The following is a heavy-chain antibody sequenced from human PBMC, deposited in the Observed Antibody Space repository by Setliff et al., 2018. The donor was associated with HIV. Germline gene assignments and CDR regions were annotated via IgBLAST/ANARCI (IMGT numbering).Heavy chain of an antibody. Sequence: PGGSLRLSCAASGFTFSSYAMSWVRQAPGKGLEWVAFIRYDGSNKYYADSVKGRFTISRDNSRNMLYLQMNSLRAEDTAVYYCANPPLKGHLGVGFVYWGQGILVTVSS. D-gene: IGHD3-16*01. V-gene: IGHV3-30*02. CDR1: GFTFSSYA. CDR3: ANPPLKGHLGVGFVY. J-gene: IGHJ4*02. CDR2: IRYDGSNK.